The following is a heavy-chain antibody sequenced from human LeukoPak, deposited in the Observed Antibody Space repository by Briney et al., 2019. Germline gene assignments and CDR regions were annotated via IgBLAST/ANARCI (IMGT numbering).Heavy chain of an antibody. J-gene: IGHJ4*02. CDR1: GFTFSSYA. CDR2: ISGSGGST. V-gene: IGHV3-23*01. CDR3: AKCPLLLWFGENYFDY. D-gene: IGHD3-10*01. Sequence: PGGSLRLSCAASGFTFSSYAMSWVRQAPGKGLEWVSAISGSGGSTYYADSVKGRFTISRDNSKNTLYLQMNSLRAGDTAIYYCAKCPLLLWFGENYFDYWGQGTLVTVSS.